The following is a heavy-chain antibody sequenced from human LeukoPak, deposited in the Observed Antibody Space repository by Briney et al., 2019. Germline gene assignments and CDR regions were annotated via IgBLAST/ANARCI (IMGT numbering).Heavy chain of an antibody. V-gene: IGHV3-21*01. J-gene: IGHJ5*02. CDR3: ARDKDSSSWQRGSIWFDP. D-gene: IGHD6-13*01. CDR2: ISSSSTYI. CDR1: GFTFSSYS. Sequence: PGGSLRLSCAASGFTFSSYSMNWVRQAPGKGLEWVSSISSSSTYIYYADSVKGRFTISRDNAKNSLYLQMNSLRAEDTAVYYCARDKDSSSWQRGSIWFDPWGQGTLVTVSS.